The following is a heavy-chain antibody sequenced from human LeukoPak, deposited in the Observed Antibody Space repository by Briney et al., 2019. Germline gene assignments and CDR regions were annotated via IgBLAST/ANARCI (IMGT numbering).Heavy chain of an antibody. J-gene: IGHJ5*02. Sequence: SETLSLTCTVSGGSISSYYWSWIRQPPEKGLEWIGYIYYSGSTNYNPSLKSRVTISVDTSKNQFSLKLSSVTAADTAVYYCARDLVGYCSGGSCYSENWFDPWGQGTLVTVSS. CDR3: ARDLVGYCSGGSCYSENWFDP. CDR1: GGSISSYY. D-gene: IGHD2-15*01. V-gene: IGHV4-59*01. CDR2: IYYSGST.